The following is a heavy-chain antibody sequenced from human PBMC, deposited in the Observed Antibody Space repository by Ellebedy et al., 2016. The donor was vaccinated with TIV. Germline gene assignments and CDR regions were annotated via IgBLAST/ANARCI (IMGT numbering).Heavy chain of an antibody. J-gene: IGHJ4*02. CDR2: ASVSGDTT. V-gene: IGHV3-23*01. D-gene: IGHD3-10*01. Sequence: GGSLRLXXAASGFPLRSGFTFTSYAMTWVRQAPGKGLDWVSVASVSGDTTFYADSVKGRFTISRDNSKNTLYLQMNSLRAEDTAVYYCARGGQGSGSYSDYWGQGTQVTVSS. CDR1: GFPLRSGFTFTSYA. CDR3: ARGGQGSGSYSDY.